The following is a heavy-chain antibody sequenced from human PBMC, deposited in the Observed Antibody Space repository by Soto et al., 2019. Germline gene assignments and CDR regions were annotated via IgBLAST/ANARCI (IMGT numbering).Heavy chain of an antibody. CDR2: IIPIFGTA. D-gene: IGHD6-6*01. Sequence: SVKVSCKASGGTFSSYAISWVRQAPGQGLEWMGGIIPIFGTANYAQKFQGRVTITADESTSTAYMELSSLRSEDTAVYYCARTPYSSSPRLDYWGKGTLVTVSS. CDR3: ARTPYSSSPRLDY. V-gene: IGHV1-69*13. J-gene: IGHJ4*02. CDR1: GGTFSSYA.